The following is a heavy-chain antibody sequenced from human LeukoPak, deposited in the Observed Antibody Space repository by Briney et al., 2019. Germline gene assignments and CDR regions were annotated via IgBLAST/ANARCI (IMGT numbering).Heavy chain of an antibody. D-gene: IGHD3-10*01. CDR2: IKQDGSEK. CDR1: GFTFSTYW. V-gene: IGHV3-7*01. Sequence: PGGSLRLSYAASGFTFSTYWMASVRQAPGKGLEWVATIKQDGSEKYYMNSVKGRFIISRDNEKNSLHMQMNSVRAEDTDLYNCVKPYYFSSGSLTWGQGTLVAVSS. CDR3: VKPYYFSSGSLT. J-gene: IGHJ5*02.